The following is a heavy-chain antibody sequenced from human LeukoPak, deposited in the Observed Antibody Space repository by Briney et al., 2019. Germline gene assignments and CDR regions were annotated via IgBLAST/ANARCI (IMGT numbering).Heavy chain of an antibody. V-gene: IGHV4-59*01. D-gene: IGHD6-13*01. CDR3: ARDMTRAVPIPGTYYYAYAMDV. Sequence: SETLSLTWTVAGGAISSYFWNWIRQSPGKGLEWVGYVYYRGSTNYNPSLKSRVTISVDTSKNQFSLELSSVTAADTAVYYCARDMTRAVPIPGTYYYAYAMDVWGQGTTVTVSS. CDR1: GGAISSYF. CDR2: VYYRGST. J-gene: IGHJ6*02.